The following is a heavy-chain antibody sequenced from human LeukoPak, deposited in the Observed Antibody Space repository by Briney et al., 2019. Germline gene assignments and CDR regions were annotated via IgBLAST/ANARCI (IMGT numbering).Heavy chain of an antibody. D-gene: IGHD2-15*01. J-gene: IGHJ5*02. CDR2: IYPGDSDT. Sequence: GESLKISCKGSGYSFTSYWIGWVRQMPGKGLEWMGIIYPGDSDTRYSPSFQGQVTISADKSISTAYPQWSSLKASDTAMCYCAGGYCSGGSCYWFDPWGQGTLVTVSS. CDR3: AGGYCSGGSCYWFDP. V-gene: IGHV5-51*03. CDR1: GYSFTSYW.